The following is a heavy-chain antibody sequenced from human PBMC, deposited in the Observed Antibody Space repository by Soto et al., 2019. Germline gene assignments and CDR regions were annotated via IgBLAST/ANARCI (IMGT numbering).Heavy chain of an antibody. Sequence: ASVKASCKASGYTISGYYMHWVRRARGQGLEWMGWINPKTGDAKYAQKFQDRVTMTRDTSINTDYMNLSGLKSDDTAVYYCATGGSSGWPYYYGIDVWGQGITVTVSS. CDR1: GYTISGYY. CDR3: ATGGSSGWPYYYGIDV. CDR2: INPKTGDA. D-gene: IGHD6-25*01. J-gene: IGHJ6*02. V-gene: IGHV1-2*02.